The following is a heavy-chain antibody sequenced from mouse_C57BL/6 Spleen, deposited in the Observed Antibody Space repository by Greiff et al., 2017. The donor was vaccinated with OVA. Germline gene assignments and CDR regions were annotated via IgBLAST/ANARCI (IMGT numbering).Heavy chain of an antibody. CDR3: ARGGTTVVAPNYFDY. Sequence: VQLQQSGPVLVKPGASVKMSCKASGYTFTDYYMNWVKQSHGKSLEWIGVINPYNGGTSYNQKFKGKATLTVDKSSSTAYMELNSLTSEDSAVYYCARGGTTVVAPNYFDYWGQGTTLTVSS. J-gene: IGHJ2*01. V-gene: IGHV1-19*01. D-gene: IGHD1-1*01. CDR1: GYTFTDYY. CDR2: INPYNGGT.